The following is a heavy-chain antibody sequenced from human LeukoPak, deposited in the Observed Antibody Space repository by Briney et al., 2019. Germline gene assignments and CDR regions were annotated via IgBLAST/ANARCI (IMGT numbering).Heavy chain of an antibody. CDR3: AKQDIVDITGGWLDP. V-gene: IGHV4-39*01. CDR1: GGSITSASTY. D-gene: IGHD5-12*01. Sequence: SETLSLTCTASGGSITSASTYCAWVRQSPEKGLEWIASISYTGNTYFNPSLKSRVWISVDTSKNQFSLKLSSVTAADTAVYYCAKQDIVDITGGWLDPWGQGTLVTVSS. J-gene: IGHJ5*02. CDR2: ISYTGNT.